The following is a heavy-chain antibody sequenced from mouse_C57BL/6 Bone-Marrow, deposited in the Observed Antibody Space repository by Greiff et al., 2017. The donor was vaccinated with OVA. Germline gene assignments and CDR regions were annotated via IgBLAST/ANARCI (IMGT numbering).Heavy chain of an antibody. CDR1: GYTFTSYT. CDR3: SLLRYAMDY. J-gene: IGHJ4*01. Sequence: QVQLQQSGAELARPGASVKMSCKASGYTFTSYTMHWVKQRPGQGLEWIGYINPSSGYTKYNQKFKDKATLTADKSSSTAYMQLSSLTSEDSAVYYCSLLRYAMDYWGQGTSVTVSS. D-gene: IGHD1-1*01. CDR2: INPSSGYT. V-gene: IGHV1-4*01.